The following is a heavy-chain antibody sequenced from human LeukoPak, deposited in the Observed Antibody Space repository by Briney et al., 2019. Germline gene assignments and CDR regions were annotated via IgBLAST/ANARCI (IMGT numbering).Heavy chain of an antibody. D-gene: IGHD1-26*01. J-gene: IGHJ6*03. Sequence: SETLSLTCTVSGGSISSGNDYWSWIRQPAGKGLEWIGRMYTSGSTNYNPSLKSRVTISVDTSKNQFSLKLSSVTAADTAVYYFRGSYVSGYYYMDVWGKGTTVTVSS. CDR2: MYTSGST. V-gene: IGHV4-61*02. CDR3: RGSYVSGYYYMDV. CDR1: GGSISSGNDY.